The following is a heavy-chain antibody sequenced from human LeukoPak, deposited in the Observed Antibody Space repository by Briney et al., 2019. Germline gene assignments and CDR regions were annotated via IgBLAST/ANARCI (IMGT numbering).Heavy chain of an antibody. CDR2: ISGSGGST. CDR3: AKSNAMITFGGVLVDY. D-gene: IGHD3-16*02. V-gene: IGHV3-23*01. J-gene: IGHJ4*02. Sequence: GGSLRLSCAASGFTFSSYAMSWVRQAPGKGLEWVSAISGSGGSTYYADSVKGRFTISRDNSKNTLYLQMNSLRAEDTAVYYCAKSNAMITFGGVLVDYWGQGTLVTVSS. CDR1: GFTFSSYA.